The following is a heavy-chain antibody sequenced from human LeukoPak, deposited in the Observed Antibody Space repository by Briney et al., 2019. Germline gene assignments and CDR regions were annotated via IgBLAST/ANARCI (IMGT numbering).Heavy chain of an antibody. D-gene: IGHD6-13*01. V-gene: IGHV3-30*03. CDR2: ISYDGSHK. CDR1: GFTFGSYG. J-gene: IGHJ4*02. CDR3: ARHCREAAAVPYFDY. Sequence: GGSLRLSCAASGFTFGSYGMHWVRQAPGKGLEWVALISYDGSHKYYADSVKGRFTISRDNAKNSLYLQMNSLRAEDTAVYYCARHCREAAAVPYFDYWGQGTLVTVSS.